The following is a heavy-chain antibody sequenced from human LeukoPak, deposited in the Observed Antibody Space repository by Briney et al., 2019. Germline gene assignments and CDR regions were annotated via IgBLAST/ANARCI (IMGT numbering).Heavy chain of an antibody. CDR2: IYYSGST. V-gene: IGHV4-59*01. CDR3: ARDMRFLVVPAALDAFDI. CDR1: GGSISSYY. D-gene: IGHD2-2*01. J-gene: IGHJ3*02. Sequence: SETLSLTCTVSGGSISSYYWSWIRQPPGKGLEWIGYIYYSGSTNYNPSLKSRVTISVDTSKNQFSLKLSSVTAADTAVYYCARDMRFLVVPAALDAFDIWGQGTMVTVSS.